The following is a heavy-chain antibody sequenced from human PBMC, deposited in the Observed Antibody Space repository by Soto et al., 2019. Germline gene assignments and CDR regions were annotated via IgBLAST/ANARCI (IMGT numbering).Heavy chain of an antibody. CDR3: ARNDCSSTSCYPSYFDY. CDR2: IYYSEST. J-gene: IGHJ4*02. D-gene: IGHD2-2*01. CDR1: GGSISSYY. V-gene: IGHV4-59*01. Sequence: QVQLQESGPGLVKPSETLSLTCTVSGGSISSYYWSWIRQPPGKGLEWIGYIYYSESTNYNPSLKSRVTISVDTSKNQFSLKLSSVTAADTAVYYCARNDCSSTSCYPSYFDYWGQGTLVTVSS.